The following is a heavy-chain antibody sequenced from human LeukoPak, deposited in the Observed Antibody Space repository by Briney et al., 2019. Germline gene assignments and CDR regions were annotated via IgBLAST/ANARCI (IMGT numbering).Heavy chain of an antibody. Sequence: SETLSLTCAVYGGSFSGYYWSWIRQPPGKGLEWIGEINHSGSTNYNPSLKSRVTISADTSKNQFSLKLSSVTAADTAVYYCARETVGRSSGFDYWGQGTLVTVSS. CDR2: INHSGST. J-gene: IGHJ4*02. D-gene: IGHD6-6*01. V-gene: IGHV4-34*01. CDR3: ARETVGRSSGFDY. CDR1: GGSFSGYY.